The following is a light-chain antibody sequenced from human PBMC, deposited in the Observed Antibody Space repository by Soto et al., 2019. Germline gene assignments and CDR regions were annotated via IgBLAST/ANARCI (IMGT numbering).Light chain of an antibody. CDR2: EGS. CDR3: CSYAGSSTYV. J-gene: IGLJ1*01. V-gene: IGLV2-23*01. Sequence: QSVLTQPASVSGSPGQSITISCTGTSGDVGTYNLVSWYQHHPGKAPKLMIYEGSKRPSGVSNRFSGSKSGNTASLTISGLQAEDEADYYCCSYAGSSTYVFGTGTKLTVL. CDR1: SGDVGTYNL.